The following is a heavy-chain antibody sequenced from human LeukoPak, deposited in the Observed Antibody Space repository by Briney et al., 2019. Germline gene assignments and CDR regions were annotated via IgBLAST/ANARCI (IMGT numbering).Heavy chain of an antibody. CDR2: IKQDGSEK. Sequence: PGGSLRLSCAASGFTFSSYWMSWVRQAPGKGLEWVANIKQDGSEKYYVDSVKGRFTISRDNAKNSLYLQMNSLRAEDTAVYYCARDAGYSSSWSKPWYYFDYWGQGTLVTVSS. V-gene: IGHV3-7*01. CDR3: ARDAGYSSSWSKPWYYFDY. CDR1: GFTFSSYW. D-gene: IGHD6-13*01. J-gene: IGHJ4*02.